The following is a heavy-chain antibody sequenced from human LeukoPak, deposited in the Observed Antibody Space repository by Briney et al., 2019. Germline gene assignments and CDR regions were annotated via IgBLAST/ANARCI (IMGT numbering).Heavy chain of an antibody. D-gene: IGHD4-23*01. CDR1: GGSISSSNW. CDR2: IYHSGST. CDR3: ANGVFRGGISPGFDY. V-gene: IGHV4-4*02. J-gene: IGHJ4*02. Sequence: PSGTLSLTCAVSGGSISSSNWWSWVRQPPGKGLEWIGEIYHSGSTNYNPSLKSRVTISVDKSKNQFSLKLSSVTAADTAVYYCANGVFRGGISPGFDYWGQGTLVTVSS.